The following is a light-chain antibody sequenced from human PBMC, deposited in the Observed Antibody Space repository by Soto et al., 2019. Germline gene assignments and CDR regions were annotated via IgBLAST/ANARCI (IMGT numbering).Light chain of an antibody. CDR2: LAS. CDR1: QSILHSHGYHY. Sequence: DIVMTQSPLSLPVTPGEPASISCRSSQSILHSHGYHYLDWYLQKQGQSPQILIYLASNRDSGVPDRFSGSGSGTDCTLKISRVEAEDVWVYYCMQGTHWPITFGQGTRLEIK. J-gene: IGKJ5*01. CDR3: MQGTHWPIT. V-gene: IGKV2-28*01.